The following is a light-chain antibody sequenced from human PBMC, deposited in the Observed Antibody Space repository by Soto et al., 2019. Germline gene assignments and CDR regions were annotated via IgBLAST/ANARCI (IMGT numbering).Light chain of an antibody. V-gene: IGLV1-40*01. CDR3: QSYDSRLSGSV. Sequence: QSVLTQPPSVSGAPGQRVTISCTGSSSNIGAGYDVHWYQQLPGAAPKLIIYASTNRPSGVPGRFSGSKSGTSASLAVTGLQAEDEADYYCQSYDSRLSGSVFGGGTKLTVL. J-gene: IGLJ3*02. CDR2: AST. CDR1: SSNIGAGYD.